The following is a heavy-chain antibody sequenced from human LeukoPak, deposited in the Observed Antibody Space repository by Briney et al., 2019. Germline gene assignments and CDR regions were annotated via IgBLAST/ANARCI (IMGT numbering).Heavy chain of an antibody. V-gene: IGHV4-31*03. CDR1: GGSISSGGYY. D-gene: IGHD2-15*01. CDR2: IYYSGST. J-gene: IGHJ1*01. CDR3: ALGYCGGGSCYAREYFQH. Sequence: PSETLSLTCTVSGGSISSGGYYWTWIRQHPGMGLEWIGYIYYSGSTYYNPSLKSRVTISVDTSKNQFSLRLSSVTAADTAVYYCALGYCGGGSCYAREYFQHWGQGTLVTVSS.